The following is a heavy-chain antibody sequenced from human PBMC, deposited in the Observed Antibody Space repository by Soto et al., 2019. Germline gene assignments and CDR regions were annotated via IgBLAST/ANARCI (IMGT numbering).Heavy chain of an antibody. D-gene: IGHD6-13*01. Sequence: SVFNFSNYAVAWGSQVPGKGLEWVKNISGSGGSTYYADSVKGRFTISRDNSKNTLYLQMNSLRAEDTAVYYCAKDQGSSWYEIDYWGQGTLVTSPQ. J-gene: IGHJ4*02. V-gene: IGHV3-23*01. CDR3: AKDQGSSWYEIDY. CDR2: ISGSGGST. CDR1: VFNFSNYA.